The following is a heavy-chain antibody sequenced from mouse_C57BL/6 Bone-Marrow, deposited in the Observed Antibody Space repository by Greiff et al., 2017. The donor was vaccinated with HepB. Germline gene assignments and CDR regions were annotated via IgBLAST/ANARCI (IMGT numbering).Heavy chain of an antibody. CDR2: IWSGGST. J-gene: IGHJ4*01. D-gene: IGHD2-5*01. Sequence: VQGVESGPGLVQPSQSLSITCTVSGFSLTSYGVHWVRQSPGKGLEWLGVIWSGGSTDYNAAFISRLSISKDNSKSQVFFKMNSLQADDTAIYYCARKAGNSKNAMDYWGQGTSVTVSS. CDR1: GFSLTSYG. CDR3: ARKAGNSKNAMDY. V-gene: IGHV2-2*01.